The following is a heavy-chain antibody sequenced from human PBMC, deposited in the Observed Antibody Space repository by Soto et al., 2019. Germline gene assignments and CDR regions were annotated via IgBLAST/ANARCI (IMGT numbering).Heavy chain of an antibody. V-gene: IGHV1-18*01. CDR2: ISAYNGNT. CDR3: ARSIVVVTALDY. Sequence: GASVKVSCKASGYTFTSYGISWVRQAPGQGLEWMGWISAYNGNTNYAQKFQGRVTITRDTSASTAYMELSSLRSEDTAVYYCARSIVVVTALDYWGQGTLVTV. J-gene: IGHJ4*02. CDR1: GYTFTSYG. D-gene: IGHD2-21*02.